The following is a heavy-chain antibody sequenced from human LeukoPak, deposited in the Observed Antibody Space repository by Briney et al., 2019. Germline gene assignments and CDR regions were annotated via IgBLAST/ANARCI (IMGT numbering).Heavy chain of an antibody. CDR2: INSDGSWT. D-gene: IGHD2-2*01. CDR1: GNYW. CDR3: VSSYETY. V-gene: IGHV3-74*01. J-gene: IGHJ4*02. Sequence: GGSLRLSCAASGNYWMHWVRQAPGKGLVWVSHINSDGSWTSYADSVKGRFTISKDNAKNTVYLQMNNLRAEDTAVYYCVSSYETYWGRGTLVTVSS.